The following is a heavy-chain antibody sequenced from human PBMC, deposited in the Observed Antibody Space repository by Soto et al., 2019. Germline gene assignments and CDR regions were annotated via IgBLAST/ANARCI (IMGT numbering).Heavy chain of an antibody. CDR3: ARDVENDGNYYIDA. J-gene: IGHJ6*03. Sequence: EVQLVESGGGLVQPGGSLRLSCAASGFPFSDYWMHWVRQAPGEGLVWVSRMNAGGTTINYAESVKGRFTISRDNAENTLYLQMNSLRAEDSAVYYCARDVENDGNYYIDARGKGTTVTVSS. CDR2: MNAGGTTI. V-gene: IGHV3-74*01. CDR1: GFPFSDYW. D-gene: IGHD1-1*01.